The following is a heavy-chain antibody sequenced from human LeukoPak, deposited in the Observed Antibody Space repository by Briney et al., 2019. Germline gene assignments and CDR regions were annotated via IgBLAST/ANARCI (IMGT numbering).Heavy chain of an antibody. Sequence: GGSLRLSCAASGFTFSSYDMNWVRQAPGKGLEWVSYISSSGSIIYYADSVKGRFTISRDNAKNSLYLQMNSLRAEDTAVYYCARDINLVTSIDWGQGTLVTVSS. J-gene: IGHJ4*02. V-gene: IGHV3-48*03. CDR3: ARDINLVTSID. CDR1: GFTFSSYD. CDR2: ISSSGSII. D-gene: IGHD2-21*02.